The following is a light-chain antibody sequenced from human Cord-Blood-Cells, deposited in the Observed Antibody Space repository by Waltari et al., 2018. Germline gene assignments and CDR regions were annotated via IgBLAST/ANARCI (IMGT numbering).Light chain of an antibody. CDR3: CSYAGSSTLV. CDR2: EGS. Sequence: ALTQPASVSGSPGHSITISCTGRSTDVGRSHLVSWYQQHPGKAPKLMIYEGSKRPSGVSNRFSGSKSGNTASLTISGLQAEDEADYYCCSYAGSSTLVFGGGTKLTVL. J-gene: IGLJ3*02. V-gene: IGLV2-23*01. CDR1: STDVGRSHL.